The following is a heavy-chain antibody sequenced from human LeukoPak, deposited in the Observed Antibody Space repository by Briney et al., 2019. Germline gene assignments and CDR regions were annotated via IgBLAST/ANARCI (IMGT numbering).Heavy chain of an antibody. CDR3: ARYPYSGYFVGHYYYMDV. Sequence: GASVKVSCKASGYTFTSYDINWVRQATGQGLEWMGWMNPNSGNTGYAQKFQGRVTMTRNTSISTAYMELSSLRSEDTAVYYCARYPYSGYFVGHYYYMDVWGKGTTVTVSS. D-gene: IGHD5-12*01. CDR2: MNPNSGNT. J-gene: IGHJ6*03. V-gene: IGHV1-8*01. CDR1: GYTFTSYD.